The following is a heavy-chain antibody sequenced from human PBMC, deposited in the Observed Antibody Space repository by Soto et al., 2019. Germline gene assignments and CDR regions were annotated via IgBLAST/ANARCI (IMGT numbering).Heavy chain of an antibody. Sequence: VQLQQWGAGLLKPSETLSLTCAVYGGSFSGYYWTWIRQSPGKGLEWIGEINHSGSTKFNPSLKSGVTISVATSKNQFSLKLSSVTAADTAVYYCARGPPNYDFWGGETLGYWGQGTLVTVSS. CDR3: ARGPPNYDFWGGETLGY. J-gene: IGHJ4*02. CDR1: GGSFSGYY. CDR2: INHSGST. V-gene: IGHV4-34*01. D-gene: IGHD3-3*01.